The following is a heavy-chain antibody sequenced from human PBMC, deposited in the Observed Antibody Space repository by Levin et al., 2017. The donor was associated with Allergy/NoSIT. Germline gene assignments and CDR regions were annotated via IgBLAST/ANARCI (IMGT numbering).Heavy chain of an antibody. CDR1: GFTVSSNY. V-gene: IGHV3-53*01. Sequence: GGSLRLSCAASGFTVSSNYMSWVRQAPGKGLEWVSVIYSGGSTYYADSVKGRFTISRDNSKNTLYLQMNSLRAEDTAVYYCARAPFAHGKDYGDPPNYYYYGMDVWGQGTTVTVSS. D-gene: IGHD4-17*01. CDR3: ARAPFAHGKDYGDPPNYYYYGMDV. CDR2: IYSGGST. J-gene: IGHJ6*02.